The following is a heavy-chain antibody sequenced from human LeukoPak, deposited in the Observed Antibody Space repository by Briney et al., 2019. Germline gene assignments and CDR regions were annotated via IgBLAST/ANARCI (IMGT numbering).Heavy chain of an antibody. Sequence: GESLKISCKGSGYSFTSYWIGWVRQMPGKGLEWMGIIYPGDSDTRYSPSFQGQVTISADKSISTAYLQWSSLKASDTAMYYCARQASSIAARLRGYYYYCMDVWGKGTTVTVSS. CDR2: IYPGDSDT. CDR1: GYSFTSYW. V-gene: IGHV5-51*01. D-gene: IGHD6-6*01. J-gene: IGHJ6*03. CDR3: ARQASSIAARLRGYYYYCMDV.